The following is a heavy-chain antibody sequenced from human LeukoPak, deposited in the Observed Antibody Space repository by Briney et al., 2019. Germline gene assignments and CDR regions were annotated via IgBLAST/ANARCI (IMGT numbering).Heavy chain of an antibody. Sequence: ASVKVSCKASGYTFTSYGISWVRQAPGQGLEWMGWISAYNGNTNYAQKLQGRVTMTTDTSTSTAYMELRSLRSDDTAVYYCARAYPDILTGYWNYWYFDLWGRGTLVTVSS. CDR2: ISAYNGNT. J-gene: IGHJ2*01. CDR3: ARAYPDILTGYWNYWYFDL. CDR1: GYTFTSYG. V-gene: IGHV1-18*01. D-gene: IGHD3-9*01.